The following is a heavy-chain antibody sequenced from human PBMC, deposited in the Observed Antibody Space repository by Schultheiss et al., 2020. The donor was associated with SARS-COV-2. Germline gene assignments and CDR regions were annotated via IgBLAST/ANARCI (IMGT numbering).Heavy chain of an antibody. V-gene: IGHV3-23*01. CDR2: ISGSGGST. CDR3: ARGEGLTTDYYGMDV. J-gene: IGHJ6*02. Sequence: GESLKISCAASGFTFSDYYMSWIRQAPGKGLEWVSAISGSGGSTYYADSVKGRFTISRDNSKNTLYLQMNILRAEDTAVYYCARGEGLTTDYYGMDVWGQGTTVTVSS. D-gene: IGHD4-11*01. CDR1: GFTFSDYY.